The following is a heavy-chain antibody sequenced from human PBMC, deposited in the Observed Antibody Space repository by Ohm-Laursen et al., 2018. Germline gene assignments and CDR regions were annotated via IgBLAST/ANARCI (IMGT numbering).Heavy chain of an antibody. Sequence: SLRLSCSASGFTFSSYAMSWVRQAPGKGLDWISTISGGGGTTYYADSVKGRFTISRDSSKNTLYLQMNSLRAEDTAVYYCAKARGDFWSGQGVYFDYWGQGTLVTVSS. CDR3: AKARGDFWSGQGVYFDY. V-gene: IGHV3-23*01. D-gene: IGHD3-3*01. CDR2: ISGGGGTT. J-gene: IGHJ4*02. CDR1: GFTFSSYA.